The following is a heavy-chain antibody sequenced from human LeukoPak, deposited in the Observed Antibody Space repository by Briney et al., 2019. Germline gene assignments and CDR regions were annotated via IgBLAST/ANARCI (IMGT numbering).Heavy chain of an antibody. CDR2: SYSGGGT. V-gene: IGHV3-66*01. D-gene: IGHD3-10*01. J-gene: IGHJ6*02. CDR3: ARDQLYYLGSGSLTVGPFHGMDV. CDR1: GFTVSSNY. Sequence: GGSLRLSCAASGFTVSSNYMSWVRQAPGRGLEWVSVSYSGGGTYYAESVKGRFTISRDNSKNTLYLQLNSLRAEDTAVYYCARDQLYYLGSGSLTVGPFHGMDVWGQGTTVTVS.